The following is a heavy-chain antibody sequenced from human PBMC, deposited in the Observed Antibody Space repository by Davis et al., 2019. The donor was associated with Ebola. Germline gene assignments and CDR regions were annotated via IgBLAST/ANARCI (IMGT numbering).Heavy chain of an antibody. V-gene: IGHV3-30*18. CDR3: AKDRLDSSGWYYYYYYMDV. CDR2: ISYDGSNK. D-gene: IGHD6-19*01. Sequence: GESLKISCAASGFTFSSYGMHWVRQAPGKGLEWVAVISYDGSNKYYADSVKGRFTISRDNSKNTLYLQMNSLRAEDTAVYYCAKDRLDSSGWYYYYYYMDVWGKGTTVTVSS. J-gene: IGHJ6*03. CDR1: GFTFSSYG.